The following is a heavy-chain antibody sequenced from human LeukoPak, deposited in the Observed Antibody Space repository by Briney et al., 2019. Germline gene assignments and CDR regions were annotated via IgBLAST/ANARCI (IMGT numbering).Heavy chain of an antibody. CDR1: GYTFTGYY. V-gene: IGHV1-2*02. Sequence: GASVKVSCKASGYTFTGYYMHCVRQAPGQELECMGWINPNSGGTNYAQKFQGRVTMTRDTSISTAYMELSRLTSDDTAVYYCAREISPTADAFDIWGQGTMVTVSS. J-gene: IGHJ3*02. CDR3: AREISPTADAFDI. CDR2: INPNSGGT.